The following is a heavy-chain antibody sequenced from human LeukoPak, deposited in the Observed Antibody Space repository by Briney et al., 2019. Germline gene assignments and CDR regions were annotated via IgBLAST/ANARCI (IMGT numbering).Heavy chain of an antibody. CDR1: GGSFSGYY. D-gene: IGHD6-13*01. J-gene: IGHJ5*02. V-gene: IGHV4-34*01. CDR3: ARDSRSWPRGWFDP. CDR2: INHSGST. Sequence: SETLSLTCAVYGGSFSGYYWSWIRQPPGKGLEWIGEINHSGSTNYNPSLKSRVTISVDTSKNQFSLKLSSVTAADTAVYYCARDSRSWPRGWFDPWGQGTLVTVSS.